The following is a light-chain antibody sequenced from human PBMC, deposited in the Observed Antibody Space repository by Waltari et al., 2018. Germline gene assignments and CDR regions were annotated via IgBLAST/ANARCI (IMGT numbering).Light chain of an antibody. CDR1: QTVDTY. J-gene: IGKJ4*01. V-gene: IGKV3-11*01. CDR2: DTS. Sequence: EIVLTQSPATLSLSPGERATLACRARQTVDTYLAWYQQRPGQAPWLLLYDTSNRATGIPDRFSGSGSETDFTLTISSLEPEDFAVYYCQQRRRWPITFGGGSKVEI. CDR3: QQRRRWPIT.